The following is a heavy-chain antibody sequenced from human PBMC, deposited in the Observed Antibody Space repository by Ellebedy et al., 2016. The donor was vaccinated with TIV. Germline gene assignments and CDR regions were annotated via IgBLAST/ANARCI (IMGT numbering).Heavy chain of an antibody. CDR2: ISGSGSTT. Sequence: GESLKISCAASGFTFSSYSMNWVRQAPGKGLEWVSYISGSGSTTYYADSVKGRFTISRDNSKNTLSLQMNSLRGDDTAVYYCAKELHVDSAYWGQGTLVTVSS. V-gene: IGHV3-48*01. D-gene: IGHD5-18*01. CDR3: AKELHVDSAY. CDR1: GFTFSSYS. J-gene: IGHJ4*02.